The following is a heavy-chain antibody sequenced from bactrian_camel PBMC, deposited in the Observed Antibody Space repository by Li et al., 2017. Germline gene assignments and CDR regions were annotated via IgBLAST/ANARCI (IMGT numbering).Heavy chain of an antibody. CDR2: IFTLTGRT. V-gene: IGHV3S54*01. D-gene: IGHD1*01. J-gene: IGHJ4*01. Sequence: QLVESGGGSVQAGRSVRLSCAASGATASINCTAWFRQAPGKEREGVAAIFTLTGRTYYRDSVQGRFTISQDNAKNTVYLQMNSLRPEDTAMYYCAKTPRRRQMEPGLSAREYTYWSQGTQVTVS. CDR3: AKTPRRRQMEPGLSAREYTY. CDR1: GATASINC.